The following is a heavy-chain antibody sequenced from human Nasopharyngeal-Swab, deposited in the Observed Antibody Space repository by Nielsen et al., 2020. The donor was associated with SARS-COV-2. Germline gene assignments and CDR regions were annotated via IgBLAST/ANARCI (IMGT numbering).Heavy chain of an antibody. CDR3: ARDMRYYDYVWGSSHYYYYGMDV. D-gene: IGHD3-16*01. CDR1: GGSFSGYY. V-gene: IGHV4-34*01. CDR2: INHSGST. Sequence: SETLSLTCAVYGGSFSGYYWSWIRQPPGKGLEWIGEINHSGSTNYNPSLKSRVTISLDTSKNQFSLKLSSVTAADTAVFYCARDMRYYDYVWGSSHYYYYGMDVWGQGTMVTVSS. J-gene: IGHJ6*02.